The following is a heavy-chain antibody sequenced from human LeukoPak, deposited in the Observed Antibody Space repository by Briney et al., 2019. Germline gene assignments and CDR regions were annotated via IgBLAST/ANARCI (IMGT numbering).Heavy chain of an antibody. Sequence: SETLSLTCTVSGYSINSGYYWGWIRPPPGKGLEWIGSIYHSGTYYNPSLKSRVTISMDTSKNQFSLKVSSVTAADTAVYYCARRDGYNRAFDYWGQGTLVTVSS. CDR2: IYHSGT. CDR1: GYSINSGYY. CDR3: ARRDGYNRAFDY. V-gene: IGHV4-38-2*02. D-gene: IGHD5-24*01. J-gene: IGHJ4*02.